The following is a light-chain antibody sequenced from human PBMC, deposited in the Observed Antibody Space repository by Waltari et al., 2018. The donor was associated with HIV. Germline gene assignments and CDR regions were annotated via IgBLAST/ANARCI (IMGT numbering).Light chain of an antibody. CDR2: HEN. J-gene: IGLJ1*01. CDR3: QAWDSSTYV. Sequence: SYELTQPPAVSVSPGQTAIITCSGDKLGDQYASWYQQKPGQSPVLLIYHENERPSGIPERFSASNSGNTATLTISGTQAVDEADYYCQAWDSSTYVFGTGTKVSVL. CDR1: KLGDQY. V-gene: IGLV3-1*01.